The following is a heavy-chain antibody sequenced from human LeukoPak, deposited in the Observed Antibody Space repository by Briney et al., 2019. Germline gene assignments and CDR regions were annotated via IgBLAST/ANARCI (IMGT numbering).Heavy chain of an antibody. CDR3: ALARSEYHYGMDV. Sequence: SQTLSLTCAISGDSVSGISVAWNWIRQSPSRGLEWLGRTYYRSKWYNEYAVSVKGRININPDPSKNQFSLQLNSVTPEDTAVYYCALARSEYHYGMDVWGQGATVTVSS. V-gene: IGHV6-1*01. J-gene: IGHJ6*02. CDR2: TYYRSKWYN. CDR1: GDSVSGISVA.